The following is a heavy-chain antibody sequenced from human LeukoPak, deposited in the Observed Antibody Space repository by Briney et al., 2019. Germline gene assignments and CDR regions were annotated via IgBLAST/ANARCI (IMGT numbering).Heavy chain of an antibody. V-gene: IGHV4-4*02. CDR1: GGSISSSNW. J-gene: IGHJ4*02. CDR2: VYHSGST. CDR3: ARRYYGSGTNYFDY. Sequence: PSGTLSLTCTVSGGSISSSNWWSWVRQPPGKGLEWIGEVYHSGSTTYNSSLKSRLNMSIDKSKNHFSLNLSSVTAADTAVYYCARRYYGSGTNYFDYWGQGTLVTVSS. D-gene: IGHD3-10*01.